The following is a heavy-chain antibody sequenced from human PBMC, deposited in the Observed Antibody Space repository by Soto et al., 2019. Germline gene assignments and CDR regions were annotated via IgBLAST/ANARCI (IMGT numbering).Heavy chain of an antibody. CDR3: AKAYGYSSGLRADS. CDR1: GFTFNKHG. Sequence: QVQLVESGGGVVQPGWSLRLSCAASGFTFNKHGMHWVRQAPGKGLEWLAVISYDGSNQYYADSVKGRFTISRDNSKNTLYLQMNILRREDAAVYYCAKAYGYSSGLRADSWGQGTRVTVSA. V-gene: IGHV3-30*18. CDR2: ISYDGSNQ. J-gene: IGHJ4*02. D-gene: IGHD6-19*01.